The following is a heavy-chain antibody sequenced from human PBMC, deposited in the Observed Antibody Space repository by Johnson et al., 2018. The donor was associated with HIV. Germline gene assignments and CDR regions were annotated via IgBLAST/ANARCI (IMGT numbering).Heavy chain of an antibody. D-gene: IGHD5-12*01. CDR2: TRNKAHSYTT. CDR3: ARVGVSGYDLAAFDI. V-gene: IGHV3-72*01. J-gene: IGHJ3*02. Sequence: VQLVESGGGLVKPGGSLRLSCAASGFTFSNAWMNWVRQAPGKGLEWVGRTRNKAHSYTTEYAASVKGRFTISRDNSKNTLFLHMNSLRTEDTAIYYCARVGVSGYDLAAFDIWGRGTMVTVSS. CDR1: GFTFSNAW.